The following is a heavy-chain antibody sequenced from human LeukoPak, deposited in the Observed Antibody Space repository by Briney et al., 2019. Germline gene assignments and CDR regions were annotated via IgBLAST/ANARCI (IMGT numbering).Heavy chain of an antibody. Sequence: ASVKVSCKASGYTFTSYGISWVRQAPGQGLEWMGWISAYNGNTNYAQKLQGRVTMTTDTSTSTAYTELRSLRSDDTAVYYCARDYSSGLLDYWGQGTLVTVSS. V-gene: IGHV1-18*01. CDR3: ARDYSSGLLDY. D-gene: IGHD6-19*01. CDR1: GYTFTSYG. J-gene: IGHJ4*02. CDR2: ISAYNGNT.